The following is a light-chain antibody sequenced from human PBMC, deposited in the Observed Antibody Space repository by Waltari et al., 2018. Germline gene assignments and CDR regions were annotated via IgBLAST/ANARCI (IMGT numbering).Light chain of an antibody. V-gene: IGKV1-33*01. CDR2: DVS. CDR1: QDVSND. J-gene: IGKJ2*01. CDR3: QQYYNLPPT. Sequence: DIQMTQSPSSLSASVGDRVTITCQASQDVSNDVNWYQQRPGKAPKLLIYDVSNLQAGVPSRFSGRGSGTQFTLTISTLQLDDIATYSCQQYYNLPPTFGQGTKLEIK.